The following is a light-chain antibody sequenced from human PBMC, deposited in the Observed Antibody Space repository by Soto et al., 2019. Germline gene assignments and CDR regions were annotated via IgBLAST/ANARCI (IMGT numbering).Light chain of an antibody. Sequence: EIVLTQSPGTLSLSPGERATLSCRASQGVSRNPLAWYQQQLGQAPRLLIYGPSSRATDIPDRFSGSGSGTDFSLIVSRLEPDDFAVYFCQQYGTSPPTFGPGTKVDIE. CDR3: QQYGTSPPT. CDR1: QGVSRNP. CDR2: GPS. V-gene: IGKV3-20*01. J-gene: IGKJ3*01.